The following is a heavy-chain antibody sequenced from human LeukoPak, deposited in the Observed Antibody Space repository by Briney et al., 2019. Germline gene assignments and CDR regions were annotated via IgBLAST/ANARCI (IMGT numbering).Heavy chain of an antibody. CDR3: ARFMSGAFDI. CDR1: GFTVSSNY. D-gene: IGHD3-10*02. Sequence: TGGSLRLSCVASGFTVSSNYMSWVRQAPGKGLEWVSVIYSADNTNYADSVKGRFTISRDNSKNTVYLQMNSLRAEDTAVYYCARFMSGAFDIWGQGTMVTVSS. CDR2: IYSADNT. J-gene: IGHJ3*02. V-gene: IGHV3-66*01.